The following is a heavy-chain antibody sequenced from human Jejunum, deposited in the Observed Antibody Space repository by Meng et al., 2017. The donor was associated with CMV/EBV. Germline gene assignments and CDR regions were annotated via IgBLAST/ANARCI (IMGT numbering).Heavy chain of an antibody. CDR1: FTFDDYT. D-gene: IGHD4-17*01. J-gene: IGHJ3*01. CDR2: ISWAGDTT. CDR3: AKGLSYGDYVSAFDL. Sequence: FTFDDYTMHWVRQAPGKGLEWVSLISWAGDTTYYADSVKGRFTISRDNSKNSLYLQMKSLKTEDTALYYCAKGLSYGDYVSAFDLWGQGTMVTVSS. V-gene: IGHV3-43*01.